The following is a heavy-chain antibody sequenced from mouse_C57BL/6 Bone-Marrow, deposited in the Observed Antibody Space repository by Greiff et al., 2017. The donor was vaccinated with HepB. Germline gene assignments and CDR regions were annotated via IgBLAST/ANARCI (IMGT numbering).Heavy chain of an antibody. Sequence: EVKLVESGGDLVKPGGSLKLSCAASGFTFSSYGMSWVRQTPDKRLEWVATISSGGSYTYYPDSVKGRFTISRDNAKNTLYLQMSSLKSEDTAMYYCARHRGGNYACFAYWGQGTLVTVSA. J-gene: IGHJ3*01. V-gene: IGHV5-6*01. CDR3: ARHRGGNYACFAY. D-gene: IGHD2-1*01. CDR2: ISSGGSYT. CDR1: GFTFSSYG.